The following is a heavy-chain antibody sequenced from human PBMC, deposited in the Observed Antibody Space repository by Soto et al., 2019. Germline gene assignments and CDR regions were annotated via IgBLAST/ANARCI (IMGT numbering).Heavy chain of an antibody. CDR3: TDTSVSGNSSWDY. D-gene: IGHD6-13*01. V-gene: IGHV3-15*07. CDR2: IRSEADGGTT. J-gene: IGHJ4*02. CDR1: GVIFSDAW. Sequence: DVQLVESGGGLVKPGGSLRLSCAASGVIFSDAWMNWVRQAPGKGLEWVGRIRSEADGGTTDYAAPVEGRFTISRDDSKNTLYLQMNSLKIADTAVYYCTDTSVSGNSSWDYWGQGTLVTVSS.